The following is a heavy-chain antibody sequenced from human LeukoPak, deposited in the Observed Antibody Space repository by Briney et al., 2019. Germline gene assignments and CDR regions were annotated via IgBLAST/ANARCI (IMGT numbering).Heavy chain of an antibody. CDR2: IFSSGST. CDR1: GGSISGGGYY. Sequence: SETLSLTCTVSGGSISGGGYYWSWIRQLPGKGLEWIGYIFSSGSTFYNPSLKSRVTISLDTSKNQFSLNLSSVTAADTALYFCARASYSNFAGEIDYWGRGTLVTVSS. D-gene: IGHD4-11*01. V-gene: IGHV4-31*03. J-gene: IGHJ4*02. CDR3: ARASYSNFAGEIDY.